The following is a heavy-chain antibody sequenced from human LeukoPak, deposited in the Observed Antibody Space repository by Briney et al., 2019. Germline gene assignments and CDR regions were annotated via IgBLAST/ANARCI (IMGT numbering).Heavy chain of an antibody. CDR2: ISGYNGNT. CDR3: ARGMSGYTEDPFDI. V-gene: IGHV1-18*01. D-gene: IGHD2-2*02. CDR1: GYTFTSYS. J-gene: IGHJ3*02. Sequence: GASVKVSCKASGYTFTSYSINWVRQAPGQGLEWMAWISGYNGNTNYAQEFHGRVTLTRDTSTGTAYMELRSLRSDDTAVYFCARGMSGYTEDPFDIWGQGTVVTVSS.